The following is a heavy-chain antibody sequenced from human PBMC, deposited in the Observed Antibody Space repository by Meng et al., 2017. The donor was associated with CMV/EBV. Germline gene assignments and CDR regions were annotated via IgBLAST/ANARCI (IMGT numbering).Heavy chain of an antibody. J-gene: IGHJ6*02. V-gene: IGHV1-8*01. Sequence: ASVKVSCKASGYTFTSYDINWVRQATGQGLEWMGWMNPNSGNTGYAQKFQGRVTMTEDTSTDTAYMELSSLRSEDTAVYYCATVSVGLRFLEWLFAYGMDVWGQGTTVTVSS. CDR3: ATVSVGLRFLEWLFAYGMDV. CDR1: GYTFTSYD. CDR2: MNPNSGNT. D-gene: IGHD3-3*01.